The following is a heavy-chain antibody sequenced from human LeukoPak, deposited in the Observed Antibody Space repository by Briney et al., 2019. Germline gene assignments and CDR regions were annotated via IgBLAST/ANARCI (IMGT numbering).Heavy chain of an antibody. D-gene: IGHD2-2*02. Sequence: GGSLRLSCAASGFTFSNAWMSWVRQAPGKGLEWAGRIKSKTDGGTTDYAAPVKGRFTISRDDSKNTLYLQMNSLKTEDTAVYYCTTAKVYCSSTSCYTPFFDYWGQGTLVTVSS. J-gene: IGHJ4*02. CDR2: IKSKTDGGTT. CDR1: GFTFSNAW. CDR3: TTAKVYCSSTSCYTPFFDY. V-gene: IGHV3-15*01.